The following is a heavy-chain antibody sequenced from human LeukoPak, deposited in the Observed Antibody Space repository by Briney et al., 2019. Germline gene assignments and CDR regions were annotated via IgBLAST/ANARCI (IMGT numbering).Heavy chain of an antibody. CDR3: ARIRSSYTDEFDY. D-gene: IGHD3-16*02. CDR2: IYHSGRT. V-gene: IGHV4-38-2*02. Sequence: SESLSLTCTVSGYSISSGYYWGWIRQPPGKGLEWIGSIYHSGRTYYNPSLQSRVTISVDTSRNQFSLKLSSVTAADTAVYYCARIRSSYTDEFDYWGQGTLVTVSS. J-gene: IGHJ4*02. CDR1: GYSISSGYY.